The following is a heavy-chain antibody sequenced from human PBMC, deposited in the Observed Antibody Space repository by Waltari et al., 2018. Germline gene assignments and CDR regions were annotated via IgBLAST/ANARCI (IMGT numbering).Heavy chain of an antibody. Sequence: QVQLVQSGAEVKKPGSSVKVSCKASGGTFSSYAISWVRQAPGQGLEWMGGIIPIFGTANYAQKFQGRGTITAYKSTSTAYMELSSLRSEDTAVYYCARAPPIPGGYDIYFDYWGQGTLVTVSS. CDR1: GGTFSSYA. CDR3: ARAPPIPGGYDIYFDY. CDR2: IIPIFGTA. V-gene: IGHV1-69*14. D-gene: IGHD5-12*01. J-gene: IGHJ4*02.